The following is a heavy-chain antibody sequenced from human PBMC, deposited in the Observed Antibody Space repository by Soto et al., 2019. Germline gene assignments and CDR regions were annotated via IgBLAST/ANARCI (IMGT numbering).Heavy chain of an antibody. V-gene: IGHV3-23*01. J-gene: IGHJ6*03. CDR2: ISASGGST. CDR1: RFTFTNYA. CDR3: AKDDVYYYYMDV. D-gene: IGHD1-20*01. Sequence: GGSLRLSCAASRFTFTNYAMSWVRQAPGKGLEWVSSISASGGSTYYADSVKGRFTLSRDNSKNTLYLQMNSLSAEDTALYYCAKDDVYYYYMDVWGKGTTVTVSS.